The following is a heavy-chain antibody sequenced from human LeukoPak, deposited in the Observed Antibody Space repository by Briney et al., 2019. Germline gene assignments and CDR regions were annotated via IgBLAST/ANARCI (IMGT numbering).Heavy chain of an antibody. CDR3: ARPVDTALVTGFDC. Sequence: SETLSLTCAVSGYSISSGYYWGWIRQPPGKGLEWIGSIYHSGSTYYNPSLKSRVTISVDTSKNQFSLKLSSVTAADTAVYYCARPVDTALVTGFDCWGQGTLVTVSS. CDR2: IYHSGST. CDR1: GYSISSGYY. J-gene: IGHJ4*02. D-gene: IGHD5-18*01. V-gene: IGHV4-38-2*01.